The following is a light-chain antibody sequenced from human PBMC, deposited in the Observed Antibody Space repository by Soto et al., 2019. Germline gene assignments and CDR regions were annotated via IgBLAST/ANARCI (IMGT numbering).Light chain of an antibody. J-gene: IGKJ1*01. V-gene: IGKV1-9*01. CDR3: LQSYSTLWT. Sequence: DIQMTQSPSFLSASVGDRVTITCRASQGVRSFLAWYQQKPGKAPQLLVHAAHASQTGVPPRFSGSGSGTDFTLTISSLQPEDFATYFCLQSYSTLWTFGQGTKVDIK. CDR2: AAH. CDR1: QGVRSF.